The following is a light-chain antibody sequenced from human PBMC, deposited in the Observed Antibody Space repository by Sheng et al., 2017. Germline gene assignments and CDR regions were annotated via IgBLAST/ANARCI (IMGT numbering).Light chain of an antibody. CDR1: SSDVGGYNS. J-gene: IGLJ3*02. V-gene: IGLV2-14*03. CDR3: ISYTGSNTWV. CDR2: DVS. Sequence: QSALTQPASVSGSPGQSITISCTGTSSDVGGYNSVSWYQHHPGKAPKLMIYDVSNRPSGVSNRFSGSKSGNTASLTISGLQAEDEADYYCISYTGSNTWVFGGGTKLTV.